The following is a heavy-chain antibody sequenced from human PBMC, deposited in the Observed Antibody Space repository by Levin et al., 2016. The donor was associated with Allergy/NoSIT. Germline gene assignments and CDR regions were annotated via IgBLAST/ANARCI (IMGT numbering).Heavy chain of an antibody. J-gene: IGHJ4*02. Sequence: WIRQPPGKGLEWIGYIYYSGSTYYNPSLKSRVTISVDTSKNQFSLKLSSVTAADTAVYYCAREGLDYYDSSGYYHPALGFDYWGQGTLVTVSS. CDR3: AREGLDYYDSSGYYHPALGFDY. CDR2: IYYSGST. V-gene: IGHV4-30-4*01. D-gene: IGHD3-22*01.